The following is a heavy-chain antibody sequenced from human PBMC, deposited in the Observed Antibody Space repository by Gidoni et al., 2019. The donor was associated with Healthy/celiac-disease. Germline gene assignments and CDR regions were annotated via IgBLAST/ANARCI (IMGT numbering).Heavy chain of an antibody. CDR3: AKARYSGSELPNY. CDR1: GFPFSSYA. V-gene: IGHV3-23*01. CDR2: ISGSGGST. D-gene: IGHD1-26*01. Sequence: EVQLLESGGGLVQPGGSLRLSCAASGFPFSSYAMSWVRQAPGKGLEWVSAISGSGGSTYYADSVKGRFTISRDNSKNTLYLQMNSLRAEDTAVYYCAKARYSGSELPNYWGQGTLVTVSS. J-gene: IGHJ4*02.